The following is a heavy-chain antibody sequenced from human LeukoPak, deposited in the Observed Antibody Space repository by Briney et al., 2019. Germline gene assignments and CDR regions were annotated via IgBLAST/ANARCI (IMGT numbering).Heavy chain of an antibody. V-gene: IGHV3-30-3*01. Sequence: GGSLRLSCADSGLTFSSYAMHWVRQAPGKGLEWVALISYDGSNKYYADSVKGRFTISRDNSKNTLYLQMDSLRDEDTAVYYCARVPDYYDSSGYYYYYGMDVWGQGTTVTVSS. CDR2: ISYDGSNK. CDR3: ARVPDYYDSSGYYYYYGMDV. CDR1: GLTFSSYA. D-gene: IGHD3-22*01. J-gene: IGHJ6*02.